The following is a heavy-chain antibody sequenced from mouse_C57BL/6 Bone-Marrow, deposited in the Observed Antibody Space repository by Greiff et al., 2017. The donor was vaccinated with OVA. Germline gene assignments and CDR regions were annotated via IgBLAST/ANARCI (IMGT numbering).Heavy chain of an antibody. CDR1: GYTFTSYW. CDR2: IDPSDSYT. J-gene: IGHJ3*01. CDR3: ARSDYDGPFAY. V-gene: IGHV1-59*01. D-gene: IGHD2-4*01. Sequence: QVQLKQPGAELVRPGTSVTLSCKASGYTFTSYWMHWVKQRPGQGLEWIGVIDPSDSYTNYNQKFKGKATLTVDTSSSTAYMPLSSLTSEDSAVYYCARSDYDGPFAYWGQGTLVTVSA.